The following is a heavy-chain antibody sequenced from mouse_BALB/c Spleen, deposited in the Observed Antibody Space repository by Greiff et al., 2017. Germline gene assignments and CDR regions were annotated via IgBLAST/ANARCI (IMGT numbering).Heavy chain of an antibody. CDR1: GYSFTSYW. J-gene: IGHJ4*01. CDR3: TRSRGSSPYYAMDY. CDR2: IYPGNSDT. Sequence: VQLQQSGTVLARPGASVKMSCKASGYSFTSYWMHWVKQRPGQGLEWIGAIYPGNSDTSYNQKFKGKAKLTAVTSASTAYMELSSLTNEDSAVYYCTRSRGSSPYYAMDYWGQGTSVTVSS. D-gene: IGHD1-1*01. V-gene: IGHV1-5*01.